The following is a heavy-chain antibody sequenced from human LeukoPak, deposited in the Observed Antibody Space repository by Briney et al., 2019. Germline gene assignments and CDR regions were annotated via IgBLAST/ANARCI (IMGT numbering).Heavy chain of an antibody. D-gene: IGHD3-16*01. CDR3: ARDLGGGVWSAFDI. Sequence: GGSLRLSCAASGFTFSSYSMNWVRQAPGKGLEWVSYISSSSSTIYYADSVKGRFTISRDNAKNSLYLRMNSLRAEDTAVYYCARDLGGGVWSAFDIWGQGTMVTVSS. CDR2: ISSSSSTI. J-gene: IGHJ3*02. CDR1: GFTFSSYS. V-gene: IGHV3-48*01.